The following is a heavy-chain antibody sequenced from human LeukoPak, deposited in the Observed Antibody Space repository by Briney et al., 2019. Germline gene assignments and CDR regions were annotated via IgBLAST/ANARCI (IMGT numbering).Heavy chain of an antibody. CDR2: IYYSGST. CDR1: GESISGFY. CDR3: ARGPYSYDSSGAFDI. D-gene: IGHD3-22*01. Sequence: SETLSLTCTVSGESISGFYWTWIRQPPGKGLEWIGYIYYSGSTNYNPSLKSRVTISVDTSKNQFSLKLSSVTAADTAVYFCARGPYSYDSSGAFDIWGQGTMVTVPS. J-gene: IGHJ3*02. V-gene: IGHV4-59*08.